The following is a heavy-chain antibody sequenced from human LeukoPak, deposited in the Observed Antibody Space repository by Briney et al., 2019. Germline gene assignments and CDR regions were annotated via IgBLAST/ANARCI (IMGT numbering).Heavy chain of an antibody. J-gene: IGHJ4*02. V-gene: IGHV4-38-2*01. D-gene: IGHD4-17*01. CDR1: GYSISSGYY. Sequence: SETLSLTCDVSGYSISSGYYWAWIRQPPGKGLEWIGSMYHSGSSYYNPSLKSRITISADTSKNQFSLKLSSVTAADTAVYYCAKVGAYGDYARHDYWGQGTLVTVSS. CDR3: AKVGAYGDYARHDY. CDR2: MYHSGSS.